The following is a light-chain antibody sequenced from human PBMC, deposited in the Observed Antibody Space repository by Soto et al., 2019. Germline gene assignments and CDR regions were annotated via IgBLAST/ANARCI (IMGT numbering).Light chain of an antibody. CDR1: SSNLGAGYD. V-gene: IGLV1-40*01. CDR3: QAYDYSLTASV. Sequence: QSVVTQPPSVSGAPGQRVTISCTGNSSNLGAGYDVHWYQQLPGAAPKLVIFGNRNRPSGVPERFSGSKSGTSASLAITGLQAEDQADCYCQAYDYSLTASVFGGGTKLTVL. CDR2: GNR. J-gene: IGLJ3*02.